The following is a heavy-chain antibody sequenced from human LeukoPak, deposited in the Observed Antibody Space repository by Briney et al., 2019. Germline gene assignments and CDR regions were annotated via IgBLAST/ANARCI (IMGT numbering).Heavy chain of an antibody. V-gene: IGHV3-30*02. J-gene: IGHJ4*02. Sequence: GGSLRLSCAASGFTFSSYGMHWVRQAPGKGLEWVAVIWYDGSNKYYADSVKGRFTISRDNSKNTLYLQMNSLRAEDTAVYYCAKDLAAAGMDVWGQGTLVTVSS. D-gene: IGHD6-13*01. CDR1: GFTFSSYG. CDR3: AKDLAAAGMDV. CDR2: IWYDGSNK.